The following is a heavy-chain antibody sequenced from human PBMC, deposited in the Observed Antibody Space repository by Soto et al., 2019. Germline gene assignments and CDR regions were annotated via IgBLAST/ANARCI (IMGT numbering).Heavy chain of an antibody. Sequence: PSETLSLTCTVSGGSISSGGYYWSWIRQHPGKGLEWIGYIYYSGSTYYNPSLKSRVTISVDTSKNQFSLKLSSVTAADTAVYYCARGYSSPQGFDYWGQGTLVTVSS. CDR2: IYYSGST. D-gene: IGHD6-13*01. CDR3: ARGYSSPQGFDY. J-gene: IGHJ4*02. CDR1: GGSISSGGYY. V-gene: IGHV4-31*03.